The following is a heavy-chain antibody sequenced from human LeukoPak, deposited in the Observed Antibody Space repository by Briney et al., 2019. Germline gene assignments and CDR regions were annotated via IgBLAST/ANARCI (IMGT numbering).Heavy chain of an antibody. CDR3: ARPYSGYELDAFDI. V-gene: IGHV1-69*02. CDR2: IIPILGIA. CDR1: GGTFSSYT. J-gene: IGHJ3*02. Sequence: SVKASCKASGGTFSSYTISWVRQAPGQGLEWMGRIIPILGIANYAQKFQGRVTITADKSTSTAYMELSSLRSEDTAVYYCARPYSGYELDAFDIWGQGTMVTVSS. D-gene: IGHD5-12*01.